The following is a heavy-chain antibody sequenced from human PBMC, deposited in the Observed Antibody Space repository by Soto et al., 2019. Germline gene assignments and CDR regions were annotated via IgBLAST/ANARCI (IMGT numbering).Heavy chain of an antibody. Sequence: QVQLVQSGAEVKKPGSSVKVSCTASGGTFSSYAISWVRQAHGQGLEWMGGIIPIFGTANYAQKFQGRVTITADESTSTAYMELSSLRSEDTAVYYWARAATYDRASPAEYFQHWGQGTLVTVSS. V-gene: IGHV1-69*12. CDR3: ARAATYDRASPAEYFQH. D-gene: IGHD5-12*01. CDR2: IIPIFGTA. CDR1: GGTFSSYA. J-gene: IGHJ1*01.